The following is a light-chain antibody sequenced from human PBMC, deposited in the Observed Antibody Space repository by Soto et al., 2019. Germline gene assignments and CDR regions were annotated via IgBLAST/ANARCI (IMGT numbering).Light chain of an antibody. CDR2: SIN. V-gene: IGLV1-44*01. CDR1: GSNIGSDT. J-gene: IGLJ2*01. Sequence: QSVLTQPPSASGTPGQRVTISCSGSGSNIGSDTVNWYQQLPGTAPKLLIYSINQRPSGVPDRFSGSKSGTSASLAISGLQSDDEADYYCAAWDDSLTGVVFGGGTKHTVL. CDR3: AAWDDSLTGVV.